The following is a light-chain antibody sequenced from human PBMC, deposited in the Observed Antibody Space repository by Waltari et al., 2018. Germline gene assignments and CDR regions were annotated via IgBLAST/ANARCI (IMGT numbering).Light chain of an antibody. CDR2: GAS. CDR3: HQYNHWPTFT. J-gene: IGKJ2*01. V-gene: IGKV3-15*01. CDR1: QSVGNN. Sequence: EIEMTQSPATLPVSPAERVTLSCRASQSVGNNLAWYQQRPGQAPRLLIYGASTRATDISDRFSGSGSGTDFTLTISALQSEDLAVYYCHQYNHWPTFTFGQGTKLQIE.